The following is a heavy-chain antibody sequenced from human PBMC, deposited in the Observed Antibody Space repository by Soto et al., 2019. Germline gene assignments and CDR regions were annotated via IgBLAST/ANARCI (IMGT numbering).Heavy chain of an antibody. J-gene: IGHJ6*02. CDR2: IDPSDSYT. CDR3: ARTRGAHYGMDV. V-gene: IGHV5-10-1*01. D-gene: IGHD1-26*01. Sequence: SGESLKISCKGSGYSFTSYWISWVRQMPGKGLEWMGRIDPSDSYTNYSPSFQGHVTISADKSISTAYLQWSSLKASDTAMYYCARTRGAHYGMDVWGQGTTVTVSS. CDR1: GYSFTSYW.